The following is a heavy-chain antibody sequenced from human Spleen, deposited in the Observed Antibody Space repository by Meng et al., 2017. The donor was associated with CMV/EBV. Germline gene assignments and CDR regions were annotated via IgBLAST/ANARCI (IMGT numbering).Heavy chain of an antibody. J-gene: IGHJ4*02. CDR2: ISSDGSST. V-gene: IGHV3-74*01. D-gene: IGHD1-7*01. CDR1: GFTFSSYE. CDR3: ARDGPTWELPTDY. Sequence: GGSLRLSCAGSGFTFSSYEMNWVRQAQGKGLVWVSHISSDGSSTTYADSVKGRFTISRDNAKNTLYLQMNSLRAEDTAVYYCARDGPTWELPTDYWGQGTLVTVSS.